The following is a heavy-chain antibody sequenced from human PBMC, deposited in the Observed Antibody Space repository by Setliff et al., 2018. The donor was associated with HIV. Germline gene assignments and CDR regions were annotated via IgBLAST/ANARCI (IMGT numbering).Heavy chain of an antibody. J-gene: IGHJ4*02. CDR1: GGTFSSYA. V-gene: IGHV1-69*10. D-gene: IGHD2-15*01. CDR2: IIPILGIA. Sequence: SVKVSCKASGGTFSSYAISWVRQAPGQGLEWMGGIIPILGIANYAQKFQGRVTITADTSTSTAYMELRSLRSDDTAVYYCARSGLLGGRKILDYWGQGTLVTVSS. CDR3: ARSGLLGGRKILDY.